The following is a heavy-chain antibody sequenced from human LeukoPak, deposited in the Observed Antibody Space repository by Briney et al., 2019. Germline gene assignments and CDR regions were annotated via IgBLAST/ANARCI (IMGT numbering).Heavy chain of an antibody. D-gene: IGHD3-10*01. CDR3: ARRYGSRRKQYYYYYYYMDV. V-gene: IGHV4-34*01. J-gene: IGHJ6*03. CDR2: INHSGRT. CDR1: GGSFTGYY. Sequence: SETLSLTCAVYGGSFTGYYWSWIRQPPGKGLEWIGEINHSGRTNYNPSLKSRVTISVDTSKNQFSLKLSSVTAADTAVYYCARRYGSRRKQYYYYYYYMDVWGKGTTVTISS.